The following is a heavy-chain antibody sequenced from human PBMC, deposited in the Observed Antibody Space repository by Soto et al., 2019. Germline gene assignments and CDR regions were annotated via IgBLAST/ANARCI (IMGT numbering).Heavy chain of an antibody. V-gene: IGHV3-30*04. CDR1: SYS. J-gene: IGHJ4*02. CDR3: ARSVAVAALDS. Sequence: SYSFHWVRQAPGKGLEWVAVISYDGNKKYYEDSVKGRFSISRDTSKNTLYLQMSSLRAEDTAVYYCARSVAVAALDSWGQGTLVTVSS. CDR2: ISYDGNKK. D-gene: IGHD6-19*01.